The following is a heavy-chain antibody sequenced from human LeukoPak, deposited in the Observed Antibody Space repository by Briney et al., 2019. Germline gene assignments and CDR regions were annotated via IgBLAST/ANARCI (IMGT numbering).Heavy chain of an antibody. V-gene: IGHV3-21*01. J-gene: IGHJ3*02. CDR3: ARGSSGWRVAFDI. CDR2: ISSSSSYI. Sequence: GGSLRLSCAASGFTFSGYGMSWVRQAPGKGLEWVSSISSSSSYIYYADSVKGRFTISRDNAKNSPYLQMNSLRAEDTAVYYCARGSSGWRVAFDIWGQGTMVTVSS. D-gene: IGHD6-19*01. CDR1: GFTFSGYG.